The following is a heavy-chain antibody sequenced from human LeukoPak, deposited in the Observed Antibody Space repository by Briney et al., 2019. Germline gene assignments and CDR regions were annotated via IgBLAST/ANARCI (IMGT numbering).Heavy chain of an antibody. J-gene: IGHJ5*02. V-gene: IGHV3-23*01. CDR2: ISGSGGST. CDR1: GFTFSSYA. CDR3: ARDRYSSSSFWFDP. Sequence: PGGSLRLSCAASGFTFSSYAMSWVRQAPGKGLEWVSAISGSGGSTYYADSVKGRFTISRDNSKNTLYLQMNSLRTEDTAVYYCARDRYSSSSFWFDPWGQGTLVTVSS. D-gene: IGHD6-6*01.